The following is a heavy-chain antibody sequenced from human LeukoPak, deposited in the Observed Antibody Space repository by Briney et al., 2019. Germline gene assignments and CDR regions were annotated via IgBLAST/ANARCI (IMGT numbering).Heavy chain of an antibody. CDR1: GFTFSSYG. J-gene: IGHJ5*02. V-gene: IGHV3-30*18. Sequence: GRSLRFSCAASGFTFSSYGMHWVRQAPGKGLEWVAVISYDGSNKYYADSVKGRFTISRDNSKNTLYLQMNSLRAEDTAVYYCAKDRIAARGWFDPWGQGTLVTVSS. CDR2: ISYDGSNK. D-gene: IGHD6-6*01. CDR3: AKDRIAARGWFDP.